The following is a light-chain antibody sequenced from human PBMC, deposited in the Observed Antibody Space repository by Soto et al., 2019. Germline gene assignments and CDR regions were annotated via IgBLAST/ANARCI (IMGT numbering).Light chain of an antibody. Sequence: QSVRTQPASVSGSPGQSITISCTGTSRDVGGYNYVSWYQQHPGKAPKLMIYDVSNRPSGVSNRFSGSKSGSTASLTISGLQAEDEPVYYCSSYTSSTTLVFGTGTRSPS. CDR3: SSYTSSTTLV. V-gene: IGLV2-14*01. CDR2: DVS. J-gene: IGLJ1*01. CDR1: SRDVGGYNY.